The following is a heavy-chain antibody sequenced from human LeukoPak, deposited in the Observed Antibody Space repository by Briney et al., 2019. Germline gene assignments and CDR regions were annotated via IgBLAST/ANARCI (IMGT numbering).Heavy chain of an antibody. Sequence: GGSLRLSCAASGFTFSSYAMSWVRQAPGKGLEWVSAISGSGGSTYYADSVKGRFTISRDNAKNSLYLQMNSLRAEDTAVYYCARDPVFDLAYCGGDRYSGGYWGQGTLVTVSS. CDR1: GFTFSSYA. CDR2: ISGSGGST. D-gene: IGHD2-21*02. V-gene: IGHV3-23*01. J-gene: IGHJ4*02. CDR3: ARDPVFDLAYCGGDRYSGGY.